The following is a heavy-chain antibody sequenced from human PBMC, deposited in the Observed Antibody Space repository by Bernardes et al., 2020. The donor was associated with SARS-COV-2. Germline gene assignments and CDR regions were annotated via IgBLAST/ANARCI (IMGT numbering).Heavy chain of an antibody. CDR2: ISYSGIT. Sequence: SETLSLTCTVSGGSISSYYWSWIRQPPGKGLEWIGYISYSGITNYNPSLKSRVTISLETSKNQFSLKLSSVPAADTAGYYCARSGPGYCSSTSCSLIDYWGQGTLVTVSS. CDR1: GGSISSYY. D-gene: IGHD2-2*03. J-gene: IGHJ4*02. CDR3: ARSGPGYCSSTSCSLIDY. V-gene: IGHV4-59*01.